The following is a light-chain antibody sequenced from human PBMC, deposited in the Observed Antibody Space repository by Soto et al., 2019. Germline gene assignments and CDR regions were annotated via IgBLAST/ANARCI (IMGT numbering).Light chain of an antibody. CDR3: QQYDNWPWT. CDR2: GAS. Sequence: EIVLTQSPDTLSLSPGERATLSCRASQGLTSNFLAWYQQKPGQAPSLLIYGASNRATGVPDRFSGGGSGTDFTLTISRLEPEDFAVYYCQQYDNWPWTFGQGTKVDIK. CDR1: QGLTSNF. V-gene: IGKV3-20*01. J-gene: IGKJ1*01.